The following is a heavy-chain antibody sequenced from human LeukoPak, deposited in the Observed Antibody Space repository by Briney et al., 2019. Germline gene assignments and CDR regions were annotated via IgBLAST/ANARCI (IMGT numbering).Heavy chain of an antibody. CDR2: ISGSGGST. V-gene: IGHV3-23*01. Sequence: GGSLRLSCAASGFTFSSYAMSWVRQAPGKGLEWVSAISGSGGSTYYADSVKGRFTISRDNSKNTLYLQMNSLRAEDTAVYYCAKDLLHVHPTYYYDSSGYFDYWGQGTLVTVSS. J-gene: IGHJ4*02. D-gene: IGHD3-22*01. CDR1: GFTFSSYA. CDR3: AKDLLHVHPTYYYDSSGYFDY.